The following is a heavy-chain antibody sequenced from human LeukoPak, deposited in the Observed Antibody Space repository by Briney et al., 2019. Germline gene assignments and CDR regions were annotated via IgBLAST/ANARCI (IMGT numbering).Heavy chain of an antibody. CDR2: ISGSGGST. CDR3: ARVSLGNIVVVPAAFYYYYGMDV. CDR1: GFTFSSYA. V-gene: IGHV3-23*01. Sequence: PGGSLRLSCAASGFTFSSYAMSWVRQAPGKGLEWVSAISGSGGSTYYADSVKGRFTISRDNAKNSLYLQMNSLRAEDTAVYYCARVSLGNIVVVPAAFYYYYGMDVWGQGTTVTVS. D-gene: IGHD2-2*01. J-gene: IGHJ6*02.